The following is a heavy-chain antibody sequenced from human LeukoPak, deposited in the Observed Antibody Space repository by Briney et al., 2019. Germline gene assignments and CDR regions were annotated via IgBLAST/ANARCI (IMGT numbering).Heavy chain of an antibody. CDR3: ARVNYYYYGMDV. CDR1: GGSFSGYY. CDR2: INHSGST. J-gene: IGHJ6*02. V-gene: IGHV4-34*01. Sequence: SETLSLTCAVYGGSFSGYYWSWIRQPSGKGLEWIGEINHSGSTNYNPSLKSRVTISVDTSKNQFSLKLSSVTAADTAVYYCARVNYYYYGMDVWGQGTTVTVSS.